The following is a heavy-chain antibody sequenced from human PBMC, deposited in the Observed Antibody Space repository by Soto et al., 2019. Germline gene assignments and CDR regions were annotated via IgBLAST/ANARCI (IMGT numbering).Heavy chain of an antibody. CDR2: IYYSGST. D-gene: IGHD6-13*01. CDR1: GVSVSSSGYY. J-gene: IGHJ6*02. Sequence: PSETLSLTCSVSGVSVSSSGYYWSWIRHHPGKGLEWIGYIYYSGSTNYNPSLRSRITISMHTSENQFSLKLSSMTAADTAVYYCARAVLVAAGVMAHFYYGMDVWGQGTTVTVSS. CDR3: ARAVLVAAGVMAHFYYGMDV. V-gene: IGHV4-31*03.